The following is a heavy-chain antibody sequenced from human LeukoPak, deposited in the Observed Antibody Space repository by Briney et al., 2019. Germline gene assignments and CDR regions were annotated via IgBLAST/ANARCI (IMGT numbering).Heavy chain of an antibody. CDR1: GGSFSGYY. V-gene: IGHV4-34*04. CDR3: ARRGYGWLYNYFDY. Sequence: SETLCLTCAVYGGSFSGYYWSWVRQPPGKGLEWIGEINHSGSTNNNASLKSRATISVDTSKNQFSLKLSSMTAADAAVYYCARRGYGWLYNYFDYWGQGTLVTVSS. CDR2: INHSGST. D-gene: IGHD3-9*01. J-gene: IGHJ4*02.